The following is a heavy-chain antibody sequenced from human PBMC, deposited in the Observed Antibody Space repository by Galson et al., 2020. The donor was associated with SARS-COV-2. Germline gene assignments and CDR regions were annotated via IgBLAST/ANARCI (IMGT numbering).Heavy chain of an antibody. CDR1: GYIFTGYW. J-gene: IGHJ3*02. Sequence: KVSCQGSGYIFTGYWIGWVRQMPGKGLEWMGLIYPDDSETRYSPSFQGQVTMSVDKSISTAYLQWSSLKASDTARYYCARRGRHWLARWSFDIWGQGTIVTVSS. CDR3: ARRGRHWLARWSFDI. D-gene: IGHD6-19*01. CDR2: IYPDDSET. V-gene: IGHV5-51*01.